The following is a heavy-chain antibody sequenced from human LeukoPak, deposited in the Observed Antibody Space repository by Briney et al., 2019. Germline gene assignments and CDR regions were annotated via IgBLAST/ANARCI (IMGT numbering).Heavy chain of an antibody. CDR3: ARVRAWGSGSSLPSYFDY. Sequence: GGSLRLSCAASGFTFSSYWMSWVRQAPGKGLEWVANIKQDGSEKYYVDSVKGRFTVSRDNAKSSLYLQMNSLRAEDTALYYCARVRAWGSGSSLPSYFDYWGQGTLVTVSS. D-gene: IGHD3-10*01. V-gene: IGHV3-7*01. CDR2: IKQDGSEK. CDR1: GFTFSSYW. J-gene: IGHJ4*02.